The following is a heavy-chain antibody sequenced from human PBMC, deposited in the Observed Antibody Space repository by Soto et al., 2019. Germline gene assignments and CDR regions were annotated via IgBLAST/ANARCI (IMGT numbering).Heavy chain of an antibody. Sequence: GGSLRLSCAASGFTFSSYSMNWVRQAPGKGLEWVSSISSSSSYIYYADSVKGRFTISRDNAKNSLYLQMNSLRAEDTAVYYCARDLGGYDSSQPFDYWGQGTLVTVSS. CDR3: ARDLGGYDSSQPFDY. CDR2: ISSSSSYI. D-gene: IGHD5-12*01. J-gene: IGHJ4*02. V-gene: IGHV3-21*01. CDR1: GFTFSSYS.